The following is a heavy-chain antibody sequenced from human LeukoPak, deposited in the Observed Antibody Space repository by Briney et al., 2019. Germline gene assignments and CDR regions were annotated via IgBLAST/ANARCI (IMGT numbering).Heavy chain of an antibody. V-gene: IGHV3-49*04. J-gene: IGHJ6*02. Sequence: PGGSLRLSCTASGFTFGDYAVSWVRRAPGRGLEWVGLIRRRAFGETADYAASVKGRFTISRDDSKSIAYLQMSSLKTEDTAVYYCTREGAAAAYGMDVWGQGTTVTVSS. D-gene: IGHD6-13*01. CDR3: TREGAAAAYGMDV. CDR1: GFTFGDYA. CDR2: IRRRAFGETA.